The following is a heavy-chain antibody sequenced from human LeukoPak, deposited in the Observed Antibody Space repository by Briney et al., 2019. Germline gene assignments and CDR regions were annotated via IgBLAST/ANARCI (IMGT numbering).Heavy chain of an antibody. CDR1: GGSISSGDYY. D-gene: IGHD4-17*01. V-gene: IGHV4-30-2*01. J-gene: IGHJ4*02. CDR2: IYHSGST. CDR3: ARALTTVTTYFDY. Sequence: SETLSLTCTVSGGSISSGDYYWSWIRQPPGKGLEWIGYIYHSGSTYYNPSLKSRVTISVDRSKNQFSLKLSSVTAADTAVYYCARALTTVTTYFDYWGQGTLVTVSS.